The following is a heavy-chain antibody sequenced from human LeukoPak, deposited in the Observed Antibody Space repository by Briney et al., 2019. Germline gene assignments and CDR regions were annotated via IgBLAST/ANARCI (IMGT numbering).Heavy chain of an antibody. D-gene: IGHD1-26*01. Sequence: GGSLRLSCAASGFTFSSCAMIWLRRAPGKGLEWVSSISGSGGSTHYADSVKGRFTLSRHNSKNTLYLHKNSLMAEDTAVYYCAKGGSYYANDYWGQGTLVTVSS. CDR2: ISGSGGST. CDR1: GFTFSSCA. CDR3: AKGGSYYANDY. J-gene: IGHJ4*02. V-gene: IGHV3-23*01.